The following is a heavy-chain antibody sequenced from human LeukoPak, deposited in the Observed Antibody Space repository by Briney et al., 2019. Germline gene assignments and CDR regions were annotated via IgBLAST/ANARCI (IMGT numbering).Heavy chain of an antibody. D-gene: IGHD6-19*01. CDR3: ARDHQIAVTGTAGFDP. J-gene: IGHJ5*02. Sequence: SETLSLTCAVYGGSFSGYYWSWIRQPPGKGLEWIGEINHSGSTNYNPSLKSRVTISVDTSKNQFSLKLSSVTAADTAVYYCARDHQIAVTGTAGFDPWGQGTLVTVSS. CDR2: INHSGST. V-gene: IGHV4-34*01. CDR1: GGSFSGYY.